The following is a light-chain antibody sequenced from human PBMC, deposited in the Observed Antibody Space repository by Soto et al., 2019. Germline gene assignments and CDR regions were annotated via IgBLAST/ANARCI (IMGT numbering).Light chain of an antibody. CDR3: SAFTTTYFYV. J-gene: IGLJ1*01. V-gene: IGLV2-14*01. CDR2: GVT. CDR1: GGDIGAYNY. Sequence: QSALTQPASVSGSLGQSITLSCTGSGGDIGAYNYVSWYQQHPGKAPKLIVYGVTHRPSGVSSRFSASKSAYTASLTISALQAEDEADYYCSAFTTTYFYVFGPGTKVTVL.